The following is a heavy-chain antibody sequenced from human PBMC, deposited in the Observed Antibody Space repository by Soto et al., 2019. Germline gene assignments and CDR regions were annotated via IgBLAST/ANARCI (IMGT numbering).Heavy chain of an antibody. J-gene: IGHJ6*02. CDR3: AKDPRIAAAEDEDYYYGMDV. CDR1: GFTFSSYA. Sequence: GGSLRLSCAASGFTFSSYAMSWVRQAPGKGLEWVSAISGSGGSTYYADSVKGRFTISRDNSKNTLYLQMNSLRAEDTAVYYCAKDPRIAAAEDEDYYYGMDVWGQGTTVTVSS. V-gene: IGHV3-23*01. CDR2: ISGSGGST. D-gene: IGHD6-13*01.